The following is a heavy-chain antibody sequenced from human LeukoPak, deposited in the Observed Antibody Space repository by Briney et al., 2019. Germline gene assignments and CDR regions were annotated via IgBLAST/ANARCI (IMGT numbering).Heavy chain of an antibody. Sequence: GGSLRLSCAASGFSFSCCGMHWVRQAPGKGLDWVAVLWANGRNNYYADSVEGRFTISRDSSKNTLYPQMTSLRADDTAIYYCARERAPFDGFDIWGRGTVVTVSS. J-gene: IGHJ3*02. CDR1: GFSFSCCG. D-gene: IGHD4/OR15-4a*01. V-gene: IGHV3-33*01. CDR2: LWANGRNN. CDR3: ARERAPFDGFDI.